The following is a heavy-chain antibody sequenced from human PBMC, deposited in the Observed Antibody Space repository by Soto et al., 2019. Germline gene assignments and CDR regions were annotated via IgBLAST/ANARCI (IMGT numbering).Heavy chain of an antibody. V-gene: IGHV3-21*01. CDR2: ISSSGNTI. CDR3: ARGTWEGDGMDV. Sequence: VGSLRLSCAASGFTFSTYTINWVRQAPGKGLEWVSSISSSGNTIFYADSVKDRFTISRDNAKDSVSLQMNSLRAEDTALYYCARGTWEGDGMDVWGLGTTVTVSS. CDR1: GFTFSTYT. D-gene: IGHD1-26*01. J-gene: IGHJ6*02.